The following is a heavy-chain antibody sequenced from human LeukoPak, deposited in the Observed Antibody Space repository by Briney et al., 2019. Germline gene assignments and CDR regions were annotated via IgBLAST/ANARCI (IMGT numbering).Heavy chain of an antibody. D-gene: IGHD3-16*01. Sequence: GGSLRLSCAASGFTFSDYYMSWIRQAPGKGLEWVSYISSSGSTIYYADSVKGRFTNSRDNAKNSLYLQMNSLRAEDTAVYYCAGGEANDAFDIWGQGTMVTVSS. CDR2: ISSSGSTI. V-gene: IGHV3-11*04. J-gene: IGHJ3*02. CDR1: GFTFSDYY. CDR3: AGGEANDAFDI.